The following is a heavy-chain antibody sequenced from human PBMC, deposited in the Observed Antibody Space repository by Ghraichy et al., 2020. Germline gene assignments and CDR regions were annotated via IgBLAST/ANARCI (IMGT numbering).Heavy chain of an antibody. D-gene: IGHD2-2*02. J-gene: IGHJ4*02. CDR1: GFTFSSYW. CDR3: ARDRAYCSSTSCYSDGTV. V-gene: IGHV3-7*01. Sequence: GESLNISCAASGFTFSSYWMSWVRQAPGKGLEWVANIKQDGSEKYYVDSVKGRFTISRDNAKNSLYLQMNSLRAEDTAVYYCARDRAYCSSTSCYSDGTVWGQGTLVTVSS. CDR2: IKQDGSEK.